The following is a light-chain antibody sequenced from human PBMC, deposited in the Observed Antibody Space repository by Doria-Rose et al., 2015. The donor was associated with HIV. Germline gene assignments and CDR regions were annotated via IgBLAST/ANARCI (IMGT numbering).Light chain of an antibody. J-gene: IGKJ1*01. V-gene: IGKV1-39*01. CDR3: QQTYSSPQWT. Sequence: DLRATPSTTSLSTSIGDRVTISCHASQPVTPYSKWFQQEPGKAPKLLIYAASRLQSGVPSRFSGSGSGTDFTLTISGLQPGDFATYYCQQTYSSPQWTVAQGTQVE. CDR1: QPVTPY. CDR2: AAS.